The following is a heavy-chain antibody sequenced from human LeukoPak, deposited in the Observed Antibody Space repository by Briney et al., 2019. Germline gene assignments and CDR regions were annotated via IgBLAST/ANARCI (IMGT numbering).Heavy chain of an antibody. J-gene: IGHJ3*02. CDR1: GGSISSGDYY. CDR3: AREEAYCGGDCYLPYDAFDI. D-gene: IGHD2-21*02. CDR2: VYYSGST. Sequence: PSQTLSLTCTVSGGSISSGDYYWSWIRQPPGKGLEWIGYVYYSGSTYYNPSLKSRVTISVDTSKNQFSLKLSSVTAADTAVYYCAREEAYCGGDCYLPYDAFDIWGQGTMVTVSS. V-gene: IGHV4-30-4*01.